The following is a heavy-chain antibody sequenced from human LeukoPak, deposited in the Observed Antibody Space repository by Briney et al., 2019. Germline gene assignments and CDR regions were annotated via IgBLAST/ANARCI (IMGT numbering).Heavy chain of an antibody. CDR3: ARVVLEPIAAADY. Sequence: SETLSLTCTVSGGSISTNNWWSWVRQSPAKGLEWIGEIFHEGLTNYNPSLKSRATISIDKSKSQFSLRLTSVTAADTAVYYCARVVLEPIAAADYWGQGTLVTVSS. CDR1: GGSISTNNW. V-gene: IGHV4-4*02. CDR2: IFHEGLT. D-gene: IGHD6-13*01. J-gene: IGHJ4*02.